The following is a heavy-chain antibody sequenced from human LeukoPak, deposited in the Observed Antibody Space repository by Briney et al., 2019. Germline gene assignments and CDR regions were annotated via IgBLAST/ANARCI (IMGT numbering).Heavy chain of an antibody. Sequence: PSETLSLTCTVSGGSISSSSYYWGWIRQPPGKGLEWIGSIYYSGSTYYNPSLKSRVTISVDTSKNQFSLKLSSVTAADTAVYYCPRLVYGDNGYFDYWGQGTLVTVSS. CDR3: PRLVYGDNGYFDY. D-gene: IGHD4-17*01. CDR1: GGSISSSSYY. CDR2: IYYSGST. V-gene: IGHV4-39*01. J-gene: IGHJ4*02.